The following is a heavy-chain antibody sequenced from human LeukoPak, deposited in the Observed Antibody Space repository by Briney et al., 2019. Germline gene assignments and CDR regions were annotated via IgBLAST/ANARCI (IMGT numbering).Heavy chain of an antibody. V-gene: IGHV3-11*01. CDR3: ARAPWAGYCSSTSCRPGPWFDP. CDR2: ISSSGSTI. J-gene: IGHJ5*02. CDR1: GFTFSDYY. Sequence: PGGSLRLSCAASGFTFSDYYMSWIRQAPGKGLEWVSYISSSGSTIYYADSVKGRFTTSRDNAKNSLYLQMNSLRAEDTAVYYCARAPWAGYCSSTSCRPGPWFDPWGQGTLVTVSS. D-gene: IGHD2-2*01.